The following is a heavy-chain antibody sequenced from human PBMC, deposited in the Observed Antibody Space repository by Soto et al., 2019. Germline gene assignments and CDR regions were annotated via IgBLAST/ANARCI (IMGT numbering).Heavy chain of an antibody. V-gene: IGHV1-69*12. J-gene: IGHJ4*02. CDR3: ARVGRCGGDCLDY. Sequence: QVQLVQSGAEVKKPGSSVKVSCKASGGTFSSYAISWVRQAPGQGLEWMGGIIPIFGTANYAQKFQGRVTIPADDSTSTADMELSSLRSEDTAVYYCARVGRCGGDCLDYWGQGTLVTVSS. D-gene: IGHD2-21*02. CDR2: IIPIFGTA. CDR1: GGTFSSYA.